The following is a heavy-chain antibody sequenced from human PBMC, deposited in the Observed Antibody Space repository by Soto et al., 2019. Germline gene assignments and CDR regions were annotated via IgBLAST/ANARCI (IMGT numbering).Heavy chain of an antibody. CDR1: GGTISSSSYY. Sequence: SQTLSLTCTVSGGTISSSSYYWGWIRQPPGKGLEWIGSIYYSGSTYYNPSLKSRVTISVDTSKNQFSLKLTSVTAADTAVYYCARQNGNWGFAFDIWGQGTMVTVSS. CDR2: IYYSGST. D-gene: IGHD7-27*01. CDR3: ARQNGNWGFAFDI. J-gene: IGHJ3*02. V-gene: IGHV4-39*01.